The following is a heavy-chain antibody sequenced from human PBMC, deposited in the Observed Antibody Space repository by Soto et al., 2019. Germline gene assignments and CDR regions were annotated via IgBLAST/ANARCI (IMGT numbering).Heavy chain of an antibody. J-gene: IGHJ5*02. CDR3: ARHPRSGWVTMVRGPEWFDP. CDR2: IKQDGSEK. Sequence: GGSLRLSCAASGFTFSSYWMSWVRQAPGKGLEWVANIKQDGSEKYYVDSVKGRFTISRDNAKNSLYLQMNSLRAEDTAVYYCARHPRSGWVTMVRGPEWFDPWGQGTLVTVSS. D-gene: IGHD3-10*01. CDR1: GFTFSSYW. V-gene: IGHV3-7*01.